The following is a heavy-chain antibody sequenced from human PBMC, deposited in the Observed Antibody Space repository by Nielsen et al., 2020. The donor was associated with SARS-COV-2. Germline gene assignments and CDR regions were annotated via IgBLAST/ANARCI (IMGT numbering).Heavy chain of an antibody. CDR2: IYYSGSS. V-gene: IGHV4-59*12. J-gene: IGHJ6*02. CDR3: ARDLQSGRGMDV. D-gene: IGHD2-15*01. Sequence: SETLSLTCTVSGGSISSYYWSWIRQPPGKGLEWIGYIYYSGSSNYNPSLKSRVTISVDTSKNQFSLKLSSVTAADTAVYYCARDLQSGRGMDVWGQGTTVTVSS. CDR1: GGSISSYY.